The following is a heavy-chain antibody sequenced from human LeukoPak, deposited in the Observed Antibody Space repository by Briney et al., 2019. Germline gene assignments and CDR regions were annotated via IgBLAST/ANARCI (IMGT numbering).Heavy chain of an antibody. CDR2: IYYSGSA. CDR3: AREREGPYGYLDY. D-gene: IGHD4-17*01. Sequence: SETLSLTCTVSGGSISSYYWSWIRQPPGKGLEWIGYIYYSGSASYNPSLKSRVTISVDTSKNQFSLKVRSVTAADTAVYYCAREREGPYGYLDYWGQGTLVTVSS. V-gene: IGHV4-59*01. J-gene: IGHJ4*02. CDR1: GGSISSYY.